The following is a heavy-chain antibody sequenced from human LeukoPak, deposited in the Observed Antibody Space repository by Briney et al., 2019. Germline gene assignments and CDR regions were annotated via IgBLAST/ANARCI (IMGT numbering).Heavy chain of an antibody. V-gene: IGHV4-59*01. CDR2: IYYSGST. J-gene: IGHJ4*02. CDR1: GGSISSYY. CDR3: AKDRYNSGWHFDS. D-gene: IGHD6-19*01. Sequence: PSETLSLTCTVSGGSISSYYWSWIRQPPGKGLEWIGYIYYSGSTNYNPSLKSRVTISVDTSKNQFSLKLSSVTAADTAVYYCAKDRYNSGWHFDSWGQGTLVTVSS.